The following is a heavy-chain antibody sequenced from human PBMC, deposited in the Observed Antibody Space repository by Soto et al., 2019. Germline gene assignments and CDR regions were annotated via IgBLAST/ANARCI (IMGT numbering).Heavy chain of an antibody. CDR2: INSDGSST. CDR1: GFTFSSYW. Sequence: EVQLVESGGGLVQPGGSLRLSCAASGFTFSSYWMHWVRQAPGKGLVWVSRINSDGSSTSYADSVKGRFTISRDNAKNTLFLQKNRLGAEETGVYYCCRTGLVVGTATREDQWGQGTLVTVSS. V-gene: IGHV3-74*01. J-gene: IGHJ4*02. D-gene: IGHD2-15*01. CDR3: CRTGLVVGTATREDQ.